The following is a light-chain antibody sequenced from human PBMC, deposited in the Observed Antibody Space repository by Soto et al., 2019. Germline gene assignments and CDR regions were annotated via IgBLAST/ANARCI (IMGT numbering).Light chain of an antibody. Sequence: DIMLTQSPATLSLSPGERDTLSCRASQSVSSYLAWYQQKPGQAPRLLIYDTSNRATGIPARFSGSGSGTDFTLTISSLEPEDFAVYYCQQHKTFGQGTKVDIK. CDR3: QQHKT. V-gene: IGKV3-11*01. CDR1: QSVSSY. J-gene: IGKJ1*01. CDR2: DTS.